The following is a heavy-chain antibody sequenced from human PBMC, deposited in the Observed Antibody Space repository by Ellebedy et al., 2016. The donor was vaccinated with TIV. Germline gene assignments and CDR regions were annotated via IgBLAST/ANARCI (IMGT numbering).Heavy chain of an antibody. Sequence: ETLSLTCAVSGFSVSGHFMSWVRQAPGKGLEWVSIIYSGGGTNYTDSVRGRFTISRDDSKNTLSLQMNSLRAEDTAVYYCARDPGGGGAYGDNWFDPWGRGTLVTVSS. V-gene: IGHV3-66*01. D-gene: IGHD4-17*01. J-gene: IGHJ5*02. CDR3: ARDPGGGGAYGDNWFDP. CDR2: IYSGGGT. CDR1: GFSVSGHF.